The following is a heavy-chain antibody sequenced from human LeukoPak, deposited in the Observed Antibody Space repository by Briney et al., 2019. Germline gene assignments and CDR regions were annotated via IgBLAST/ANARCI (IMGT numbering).Heavy chain of an antibody. CDR1: GFTFDDYG. D-gene: IGHD6-6*01. V-gene: IGHV3-20*04. CDR3: ARNEYSSSTVDY. J-gene: IGHJ4*02. CDR2: INWNGGST. Sequence: SGGSLRLSCAASGFTFDDYGMSWVRQAPGKGLEWVSGINWNGGSTGYADSVKGRFTISRDNAKNSLYLQMNSLRAEDTALYYCARNEYSSSTVDYWGQGTLVTVSS.